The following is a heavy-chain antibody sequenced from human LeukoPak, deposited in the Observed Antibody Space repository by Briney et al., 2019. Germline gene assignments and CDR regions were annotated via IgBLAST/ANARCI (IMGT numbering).Heavy chain of an antibody. D-gene: IGHD6-13*01. Sequence: PSETLSLTRAVYGGSFSGYYWSWIRQPPGKGLEWIGEINHSGSTNYNPSLKSRVTISVDTSKNQFSLKLSSVTAADTAVYYCARGISSSWYNWFDPWGQGTLVTVSS. V-gene: IGHV4-34*01. CDR2: INHSGST. CDR1: GGSFSGYY. J-gene: IGHJ5*02. CDR3: ARGISSSWYNWFDP.